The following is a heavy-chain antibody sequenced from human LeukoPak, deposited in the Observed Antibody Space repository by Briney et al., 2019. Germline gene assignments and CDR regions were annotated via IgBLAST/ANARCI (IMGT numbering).Heavy chain of an antibody. J-gene: IGHJ5*02. Sequence: SVKVSCKASGGTFSSYAIRWVRQAPGQGLEWMGGIIPIFGSANYAQNFQGRVTITADESTTTAYMELSSLRSEDTAVYYCARVGDDIVAGGSWFDPWGQGTLVTVSS. CDR1: GGTFSSYA. CDR2: IIPIFGSA. CDR3: ARVGDDIVAGGSWFDP. D-gene: IGHD5-12*01. V-gene: IGHV1-69*13.